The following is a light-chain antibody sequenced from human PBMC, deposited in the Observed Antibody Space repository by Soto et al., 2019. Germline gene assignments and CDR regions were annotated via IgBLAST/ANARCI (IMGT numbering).Light chain of an antibody. J-gene: IGLJ1*01. CDR3: SSYTNTHSVNDV. CDR2: DVR. Sequence: QSALTQPASVSGSPGQSIVIPCTGTSSDVGGWDLVSWYQQQPGKAPKLMIYDVRIRPSGVSSRFSGSKAGNTASLTISGLQAADEGDYYCSSYTNTHSVNDVFGTGTKLTVL. V-gene: IGLV2-14*03. CDR1: SSDVGGWDL.